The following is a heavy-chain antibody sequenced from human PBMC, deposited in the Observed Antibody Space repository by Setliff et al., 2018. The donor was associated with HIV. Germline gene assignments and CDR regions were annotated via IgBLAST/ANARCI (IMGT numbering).Heavy chain of an antibody. CDR2: INHSGRT. CDR1: GGSFTNYF. V-gene: IGHV4-34*01. Sequence: KPSETLSLTCAVYGGSFTNYFWSWIRQSPGKGLEWIGEINHSGRTKYNPSLKSRVTMSVDTSKNQFSLKLKSVTAADTAVYYCAREDTTGYYSLSAFDIWG. D-gene: IGHD3-22*01. J-gene: IGHJ3*02. CDR3: AREDTTGYYSLSAFDI.